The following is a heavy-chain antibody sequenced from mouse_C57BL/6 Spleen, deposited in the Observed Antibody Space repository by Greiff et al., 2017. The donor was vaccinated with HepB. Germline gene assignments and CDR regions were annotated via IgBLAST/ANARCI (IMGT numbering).Heavy chain of an antibody. J-gene: IGHJ4*01. CDR1: GYTFTSYW. CDR3: AREGWSTKEGDY. V-gene: IGHV1-59*01. D-gene: IGHD1-3*01. Sequence: QLQLQQPGAELVRPGTSVKLSCKASGYTFTSYWMHWVKQRPGQGLEWIGVIDPSDSYTNYNQKFKGKATLTVDTSSSTAYMQLSSLTSEDSAVYYCAREGWSTKEGDYWGQGTSVTVSS. CDR2: IDPSDSYT.